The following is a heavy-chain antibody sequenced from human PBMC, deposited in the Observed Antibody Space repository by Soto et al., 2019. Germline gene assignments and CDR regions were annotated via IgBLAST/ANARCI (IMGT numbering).Heavy chain of an antibody. Sequence: GGSLRLSCAASGFTFSSYGMHWVRQAPGKGLEWVAVISYDGSNKYYADSVKGRFTISRDNSKNTLYLQMNSLRAEDTAVYYCAKDVYYYDSSGSLNFDYWGQGTLVTVS. D-gene: IGHD3-22*01. J-gene: IGHJ4*02. V-gene: IGHV3-30*18. CDR3: AKDVYYYDSSGSLNFDY. CDR1: GFTFSSYG. CDR2: ISYDGSNK.